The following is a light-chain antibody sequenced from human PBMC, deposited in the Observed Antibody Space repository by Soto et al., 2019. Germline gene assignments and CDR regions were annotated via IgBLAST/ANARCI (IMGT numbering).Light chain of an antibody. V-gene: IGKV1-39*01. CDR1: QNIGTY. CDR2: VAT. J-gene: IGKJ1*01. CDR3: HQSDSTPQP. Sequence: DIQLTQSPSSLSASLGDRVTISCRASQNIGTYLNWFLQKPGEAPKLLIYVATSLQNGVPSRFSGTGSETDFTLTISSLQPEDVGVYFCHQSDSTPQPFGQGTRV.